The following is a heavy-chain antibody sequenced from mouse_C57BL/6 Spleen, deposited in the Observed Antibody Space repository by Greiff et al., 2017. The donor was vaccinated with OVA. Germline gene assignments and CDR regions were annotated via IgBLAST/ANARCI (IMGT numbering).Heavy chain of an antibody. Sequence: VQLQQSVAELVRPGASVKLSCTASGFNIKNTYMNWVKQRPEQGLEWIGRIDPANGNTKYAPKLQGKATITADTSSNTDYLQLNSLTSEDTAIYYCARVGGYDWYFDVWGTGTTVTVSS. CDR1: GFNIKNTY. D-gene: IGHD2-2*01. J-gene: IGHJ1*03. V-gene: IGHV14-3*01. CDR3: ARVGGYDWYFDV. CDR2: IDPANGNT.